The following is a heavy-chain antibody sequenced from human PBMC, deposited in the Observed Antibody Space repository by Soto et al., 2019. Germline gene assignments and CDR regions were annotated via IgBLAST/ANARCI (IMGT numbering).Heavy chain of an antibody. D-gene: IGHD3-22*01. Sequence: QVQLVQSGAEVKKPGSSVKVSCKASGGTFSSYAISWVRQAPGQGLEWMGGIIPIFGTANYAQKFQGRVTITADESTRTAYMELSSLRSEDTAVYYGASPYYYDSSGYYPPDAFDIWGQGTMVTVSS. CDR2: IIPIFGTA. CDR3: ASPYYYDSSGYYPPDAFDI. V-gene: IGHV1-69*12. CDR1: GGTFSSYA. J-gene: IGHJ3*02.